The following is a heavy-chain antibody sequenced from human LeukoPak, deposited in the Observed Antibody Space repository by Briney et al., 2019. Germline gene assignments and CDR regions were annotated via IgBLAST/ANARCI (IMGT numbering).Heavy chain of an antibody. D-gene: IGHD3-22*01. CDR2: IYPSGST. Sequence: PSETLSLTCTVSGGSISSGSYYWSWIRQPAGKGLEWIGRIYPSGSTNYNPSLKSRVTISVDTSKNQFSLKLSSVTAADTAVYYCARDPYYYDSSGTKYNWFDPWGQGTLVTVSS. CDR1: GGSISSGSYY. V-gene: IGHV4-61*02. CDR3: ARDPYYYDSSGTKYNWFDP. J-gene: IGHJ5*02.